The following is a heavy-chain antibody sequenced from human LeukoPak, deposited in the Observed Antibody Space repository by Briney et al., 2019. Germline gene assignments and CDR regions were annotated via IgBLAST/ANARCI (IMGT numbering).Heavy chain of an antibody. V-gene: IGHV3-15*07. CDR1: GFTFSNAW. CDR3: AKDSSGLGY. J-gene: IGHJ4*02. Sequence: GVSLRLSCAASGFTFSNAWMNWVRQAPGKGLEWVGRIKSKTDGGTTDYAAPVKGRFTISRDDSKNTLYLQMNSLRAEDTAVYYCAKDSSGLGYWGQGTLVTVSS. CDR2: IKSKTDGGTT. D-gene: IGHD6-19*01.